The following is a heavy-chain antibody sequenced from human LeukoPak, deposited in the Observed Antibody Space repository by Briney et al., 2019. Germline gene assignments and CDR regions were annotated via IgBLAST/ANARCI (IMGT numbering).Heavy chain of an antibody. CDR2: IYYSGST. J-gene: IGHJ1*01. Sequence: SSETLSLTCTVSGGSISSYYWSWIRQPPGKGLEWIGYIYYSGSTNYNPSLKSRVTISVDTSKNQFSLKLSSVTAADTAVYYCASPESSCSGGSCYFPGFQHWGQGTLVTVSS. CDR3: ASPESSCSGGSCYFPGFQH. V-gene: IGHV4-59*01. CDR1: GGSISSYY. D-gene: IGHD2-15*01.